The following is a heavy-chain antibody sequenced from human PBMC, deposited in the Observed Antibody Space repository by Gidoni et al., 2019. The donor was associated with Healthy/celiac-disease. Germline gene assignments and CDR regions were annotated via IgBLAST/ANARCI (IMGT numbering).Heavy chain of an antibody. CDR3: AKDPAYWELLRLYGDY. D-gene: IGHD1-26*01. J-gene: IGHJ4*02. CDR2: ISGSGGST. CDR1: CFTFRSYA. Sequence: EVQLLESGGGLVQLGGSLRLSCASPCFTFRSYAMSWVRQAPGKGLEWVSAISGSGGSTYYADSVKGRCTISRDNSKNTLYLQMNSLRAEDTAVYYCAKDPAYWELLRLYGDYWGQGTLVTVSS. V-gene: IGHV3-23*01.